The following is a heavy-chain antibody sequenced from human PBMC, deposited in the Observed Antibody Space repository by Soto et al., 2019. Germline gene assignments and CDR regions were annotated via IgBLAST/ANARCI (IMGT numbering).Heavy chain of an antibody. V-gene: IGHV3-30-3*01. J-gene: IGHJ4*02. D-gene: IGHD3-22*01. CDR3: ASSIVVVTSVDY. CDR1: GFTFSSYA. CDR2: ISYDGSNK. Sequence: GSLRLSCAASGFTFSSYAMHWVRQAPGKGLEWVAVISYDGSNKYYADSVKGRFTISRDNSKNTLYLQMNSLRAEDTAVYYCASSIVVVTSVDYRGQGTLVTVSS.